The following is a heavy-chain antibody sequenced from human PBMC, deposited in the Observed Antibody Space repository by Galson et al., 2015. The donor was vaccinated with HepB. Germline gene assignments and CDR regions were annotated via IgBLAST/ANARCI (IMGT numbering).Heavy chain of an antibody. V-gene: IGHV3-7*03. Sequence: SLRLSCAASGFTFSSYWMSWVRQAPGKGLEWVANIKQDGSEKYYVDSVKGRFTISRDNAKNSLYLQMNSLRAEDTAVYYCARDLYSSGWSYWYFDLWGRGTLVTVSS. CDR3: ARDLYSSGWSYWYFDL. D-gene: IGHD6-19*01. J-gene: IGHJ2*01. CDR2: IKQDGSEK. CDR1: GFTFSSYW.